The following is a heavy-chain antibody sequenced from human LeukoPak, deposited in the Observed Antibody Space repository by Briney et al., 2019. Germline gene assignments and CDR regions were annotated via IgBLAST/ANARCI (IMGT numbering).Heavy chain of an antibody. D-gene: IGHD5-12*01. CDR3: ARDGYSGSDAL. V-gene: IGHV4-34*01. CDR1: GGSFSGYY. CDR2: INHSGST. Sequence: SETLSLTCAVYGGSFSGYYWSWIRQPPGKGLEWIGEINHSGSTNYNPSLKSRVTISVDTSQNQFYLKLSSVTAADTAVYCCARDGYSGSDALWGQGTLVTVSS. J-gene: IGHJ4*02.